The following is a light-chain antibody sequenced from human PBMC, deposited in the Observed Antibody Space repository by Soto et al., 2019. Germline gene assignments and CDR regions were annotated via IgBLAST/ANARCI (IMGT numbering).Light chain of an antibody. Sequence: DIQMTQSPSTLSASEGERVTITCRASQSISSWLAWYQQKPGKAPKLLIYDAFSLESGVTSRFSGCGSGSEFTLAISGLLPDDFATYYGQQYYSYFLSFGGGIEVEIK. CDR3: QQYYSYFLS. J-gene: IGKJ4*01. CDR1: QSISSW. V-gene: IGKV1-5*01. CDR2: DAF.